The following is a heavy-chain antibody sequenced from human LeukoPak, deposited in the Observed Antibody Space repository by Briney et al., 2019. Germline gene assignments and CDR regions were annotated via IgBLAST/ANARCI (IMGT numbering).Heavy chain of an antibody. CDR1: GYSFTSYW. CDR2: IDPSDYYT. D-gene: IGHD6-19*01. V-gene: IGHV5-10-1*01. Sequence: GASLRISCKGSGYSFTSYWISWVRQMPGKGLEWMGRIDPSDYYTNYSPSFQGHVTISADKSIITVYLQWSSLKASDTAMYYCARHSAGIVVAGKWGQGTLVTVSS. J-gene: IGHJ4*02. CDR3: ARHSAGIVVAGK.